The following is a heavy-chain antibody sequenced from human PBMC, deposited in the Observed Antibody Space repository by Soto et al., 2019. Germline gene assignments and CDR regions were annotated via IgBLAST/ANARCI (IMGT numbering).Heavy chain of an antibody. D-gene: IGHD3-10*01. CDR3: ARQGFGPLRGLVGV. J-gene: IGHJ6*02. CDR1: GGSISSYY. V-gene: IGHV4-59*08. CDR2: VHHSWGS. Sequence: QVQLQESGPGLVKPSETLSLSCTVSGGSISSYYWSWFRQSPGKRMEWIGYVHHSWGSSYNPSLQSRFAIFLVTPKSKFSLKLTSVTAKDTAVYYCARQGFGPLRGLVGVWGQGTTVTVSS.